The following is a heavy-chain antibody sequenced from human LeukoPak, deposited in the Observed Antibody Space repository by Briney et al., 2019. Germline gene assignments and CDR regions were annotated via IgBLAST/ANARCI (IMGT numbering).Heavy chain of an antibody. J-gene: IGHJ4*02. CDR3: ARDSRVEYYFDY. CDR2: ISSSSSYI. D-gene: IGHD2/OR15-2a*01. V-gene: IGHV3-21*01. Sequence: GGSLGLSCAASGFTFSSYSMNWVRQAPGKGLEWVSSISSSSSYIYYADSVKGRFTISRDNAKNSLYLQMNSLRAEDTAVYYCARDSRVEYYFDYWGQGTLVTVSS. CDR1: GFTFSSYS.